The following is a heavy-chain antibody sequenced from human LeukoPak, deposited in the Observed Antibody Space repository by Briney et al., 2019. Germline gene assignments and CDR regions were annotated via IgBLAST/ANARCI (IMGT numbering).Heavy chain of an antibody. CDR2: IKSKAYGGTT. J-gene: IGHJ6*03. D-gene: IGHD6-19*01. V-gene: IGHV3-49*04. Sequence: GGSLRLSCTASGFTFGDYAMRWVRQAPGKGLEWVGFIKSKAYGGTTEYAASVKGRFTISRDDSKSIAYLQMNSLNTEATAVYYGSRVRGWGSGWFYYYMDVWGKGTAVTISS. CDR3: SRVRGWGSGWFYYYMDV. CDR1: GFTFGDYA.